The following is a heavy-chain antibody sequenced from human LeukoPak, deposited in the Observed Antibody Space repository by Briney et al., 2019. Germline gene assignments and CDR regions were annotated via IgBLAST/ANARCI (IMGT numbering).Heavy chain of an antibody. D-gene: IGHD3-22*01. CDR3: ARTRSGYPRDAFDI. CDR2: IIPIFGTA. J-gene: IGHJ3*02. CDR1: GGTFSSYA. V-gene: IGHV1-69*05. Sequence: SVKLSCKAAGGTFSSYAISWVRQAPGQGLEWMGGIIPIFGTANYAQKFQGRVTITTDESTSTAYRELSSLRSEDTAVYYCARTRSGYPRDAFDIWGQGTMVTVSS.